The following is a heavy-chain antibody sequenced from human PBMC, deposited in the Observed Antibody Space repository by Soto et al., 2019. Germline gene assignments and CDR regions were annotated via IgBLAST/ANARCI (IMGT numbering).Heavy chain of an antibody. CDR2: ISGRSAYS. V-gene: IGHV3-11*06. CDR1: GFTFSDYY. CDR3: ARGYGAFDI. J-gene: IGHJ3*02. D-gene: IGHD5-18*01. Sequence: LRLSCAASGFTFSDYYMSWIRQAPGKGLEWVSYISGRSAYSNYADSVKGRFSISRDDAKNSLYLQMNSLRAEDTALYYCARGYGAFDIWGQGTMVTVSS.